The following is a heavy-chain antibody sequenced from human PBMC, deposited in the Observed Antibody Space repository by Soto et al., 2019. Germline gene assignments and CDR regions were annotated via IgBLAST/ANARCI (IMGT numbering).Heavy chain of an antibody. V-gene: IGHV1-69*13. CDR1: GGTFSSYA. J-gene: IGHJ6*02. CDR2: IIPIFGTA. CDR3: ARDPKLYYYGMDV. Sequence: PVKVSCKASGGTFSSYAISWVRQAPGQGLEWMGGIIPIFGTANYAQKFQGRVTITADESTSTAYMELSSLRSEDTAVYYCARDPKLYYYGMDVWGQGTTVTVSS.